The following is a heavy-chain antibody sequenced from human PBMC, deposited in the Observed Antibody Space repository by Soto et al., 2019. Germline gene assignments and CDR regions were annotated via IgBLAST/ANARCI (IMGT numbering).Heavy chain of an antibody. CDR1: GGCISSYY. D-gene: IGHD3-9*01. Sequence: SETLSLTCTVSGGCISSYYWSWIRQPPGKGLEWIGYIYYSGSTNYNPSLKSRVTISVDTSKNQFSLKLSSVTAADTAVYYCARHPYDILTGSPLAPGYYYYMDVWGKGTTVTVSS. J-gene: IGHJ6*03. CDR3: ARHPYDILTGSPLAPGYYYYMDV. CDR2: IYYSGST. V-gene: IGHV4-59*08.